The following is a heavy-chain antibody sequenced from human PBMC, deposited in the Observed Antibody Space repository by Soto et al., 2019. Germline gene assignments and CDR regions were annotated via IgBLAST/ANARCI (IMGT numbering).Heavy chain of an antibody. CDR1: GFSLTTPLMG. J-gene: IGHJ5*02. V-gene: IGHV2-26*03. CDR2: IFSDDHK. D-gene: IGHD5-12*01. Sequence: SGPTRVSSTETLTLTGTISGFSLTTPLMGVACIRQPPGNTLEWLAHIFSDDHKSYSTSLKSRLTLSKGTSNSQVVLIMTNMDPVDTATYYCARIWDIEPTGTFWFDPWGQGTPVTVSS. CDR3: ARIWDIEPTGTFWFDP.